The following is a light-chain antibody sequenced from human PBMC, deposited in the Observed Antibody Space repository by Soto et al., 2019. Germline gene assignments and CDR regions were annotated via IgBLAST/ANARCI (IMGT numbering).Light chain of an antibody. J-gene: IGLJ1*01. CDR1: SSDVGGYNF. CDR2: DVS. CDR3: SSYTSSYTYV. Sequence: QSALTQPASVSGSPGQSVTISCAGTSSDVGGYNFVSWYQQHPGKAPQLMIYDVSSRPSGVSNRFSGSKSGNTASPTISGLQAEDEADYYCSSYTSSYTYVFGTGTKDTVL. V-gene: IGLV2-14*03.